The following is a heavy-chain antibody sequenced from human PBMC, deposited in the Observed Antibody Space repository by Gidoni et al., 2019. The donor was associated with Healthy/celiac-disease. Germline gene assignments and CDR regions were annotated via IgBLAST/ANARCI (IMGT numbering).Heavy chain of an antibody. CDR1: GYSFTSYW. CDR2: IDPSDSYT. V-gene: IGHV5-10-1*03. CDR3: ARHRRLGELSPSLFDY. D-gene: IGHD3-16*02. J-gene: IGHJ4*02. Sequence: EVQLVQSGAEVKKPGESLRISCKGSGYSFTSYWISWVGQMPGKGLEWMGRIDPSDSYTNYSPSFQGHVTISADKSISTAYLQWSSLKASDTAMYYCARHRRLGELSPSLFDYWGQGTLVTVSS.